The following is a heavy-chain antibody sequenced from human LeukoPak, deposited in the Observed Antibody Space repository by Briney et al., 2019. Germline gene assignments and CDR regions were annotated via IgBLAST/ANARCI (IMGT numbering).Heavy chain of an antibody. CDR3: AKIPQVAPVSVPDFDH. CDR1: GFTFSSFA. CDR2: ISGYGDTT. Sequence: GGSLRLSCSASGFTFSSFAMNWVRQAPGKGLDWVSIISGYGDTTYYTDSVRGRFTISRDNSKNTRYLQMNSLGAEDTPIYYCAKIPQVAPVSVPDFDHWGQGTLVTVSS. J-gene: IGHJ4*02. D-gene: IGHD2-21*01. V-gene: IGHV3-23*01.